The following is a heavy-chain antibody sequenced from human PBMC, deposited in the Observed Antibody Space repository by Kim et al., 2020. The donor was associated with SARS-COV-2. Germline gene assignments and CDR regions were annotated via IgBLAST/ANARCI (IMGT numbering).Heavy chain of an antibody. V-gene: IGHV4-39*01. CDR3: ARHSESSGYDWEGNFD. CDR2: IYHSGST. Sequence: SETLSLTCTASGGSISSSGYYWGWIRQPPGKGLEWIGSIYHSGSTYYNPSLKSRVTISVDTSKNQFSLKLSSVTAADTAVYYCARHSESSGYDWEGNFD. J-gene: IGHJ4*01. CDR1: GGSISSSGYY. D-gene: IGHD5-12*01.